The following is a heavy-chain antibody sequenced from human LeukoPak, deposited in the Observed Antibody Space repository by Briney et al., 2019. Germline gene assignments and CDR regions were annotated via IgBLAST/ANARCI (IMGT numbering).Heavy chain of an antibody. CDR2: ISWNGGNI. V-gene: IGHV3-9*01. CDR3: AKAWLGSLSFGGEDQ. CDR1: GFSFDDYA. J-gene: IGHJ1*01. Sequence: PGRSLRLSCSASGFSFDDYAMHWVRQAPGKGLEWVSGISWNGGNIAYTESVKGRFTVSRDNAKNFLYLQMNSLRPEETAFYYGAKAWLGSLSFGGEDQWGQGTLVTVSS. D-gene: IGHD3-10*01.